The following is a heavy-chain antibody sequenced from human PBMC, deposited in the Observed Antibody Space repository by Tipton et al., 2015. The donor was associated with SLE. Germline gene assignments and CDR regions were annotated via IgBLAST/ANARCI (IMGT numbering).Heavy chain of an antibody. V-gene: IGHV4-38-2*02. CDR2: IYHSGST. CDR1: GYSIRSGYY. CDR3: ARSGHIVVVVLGYFDV. J-gene: IGHJ2*01. D-gene: IGHD2-21*01. Sequence: LRLSCTVSGYSIRSGYYWGWFRQPPGKGLEWIGSIYHSGSTYYHPSLKSRVTISVDTSKNKFSLKLSSVTAADTAVYYCARSGHIVVVVLGYFDVWGRGTLVTVSS.